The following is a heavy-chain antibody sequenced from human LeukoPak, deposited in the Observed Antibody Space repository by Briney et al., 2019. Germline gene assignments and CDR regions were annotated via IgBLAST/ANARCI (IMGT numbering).Heavy chain of an antibody. CDR1: GGSITSSNYY. D-gene: IGHD2-2*01. J-gene: IGHJ4*02. CDR3: ALRTMPPYYFDY. V-gene: IGHV4-39*01. CDR2: IYYSGGT. Sequence: PSETLSLTCTVSGGSITSSNYYWGWIRQPPGKGLEWIGSIYYSGGTYYNPFLTSRVTISVDTSKNQCSLKLSSVTAADTALYYCALRTMPPYYFDYWGQGTLVTVSS.